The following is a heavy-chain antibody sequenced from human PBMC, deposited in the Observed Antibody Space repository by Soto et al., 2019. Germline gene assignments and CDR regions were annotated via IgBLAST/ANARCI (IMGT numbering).Heavy chain of an antibody. Sequence: DKLSLTCTGSHTYISGFYWGWIRKCAGKGLEWIGRIYATGTTDYNPSLKSRVMMSVDTSKKQFSLKLRSVTAADTAVYYCVRDGTKTLRDWFDPWGQGISVTVSS. CDR3: VRDGTKTLRDWFDP. CDR2: IYATGTT. CDR1: HTYISGFY. J-gene: IGHJ5*02. V-gene: IGHV4-4*07. D-gene: IGHD1-1*01.